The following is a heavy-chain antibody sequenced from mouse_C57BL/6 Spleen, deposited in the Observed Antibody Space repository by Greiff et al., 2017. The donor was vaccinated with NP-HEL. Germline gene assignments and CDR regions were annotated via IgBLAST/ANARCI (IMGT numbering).Heavy chain of an antibody. J-gene: IGHJ2*01. CDR1: GYSFTDYN. CDR3: ARVHYYGSSYYFDY. D-gene: IGHD1-1*01. CDR2: INPNYGTT. V-gene: IGHV1-39*01. Sequence: EVKLMESGPELVKPGASVKISCKASGYSFTDYNMNWVKQSNGKSLEWIGVINPNYGTTSYNQKFKGKATLTVDQSSSTAYMQLNSLTSEDSAVYYCARVHYYGSSYYFDYWGQGTTLTVSS.